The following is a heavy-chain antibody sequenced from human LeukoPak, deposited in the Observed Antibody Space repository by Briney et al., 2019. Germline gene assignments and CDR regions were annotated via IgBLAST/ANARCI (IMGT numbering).Heavy chain of an antibody. J-gene: IGHJ4*02. CDR2: IWYDGSNK. D-gene: IGHD5-12*01. V-gene: IGHV3-33*01. CDR3: ARGSGYSGYDAVDY. Sequence: GGSLRLSCAASGFTFSGYGMRWVRQAPGKGLEWVAVIWYDGSNKYYADFVKGRFTISRDNSKNTLYLQMNSRRAEDTAVYYCARGSGYSGYDAVDYWGQGTLVTVSS. CDR1: GFTFSGYG.